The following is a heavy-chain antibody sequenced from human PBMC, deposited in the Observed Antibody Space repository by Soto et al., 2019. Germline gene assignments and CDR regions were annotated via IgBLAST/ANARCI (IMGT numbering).Heavy chain of an antibody. V-gene: IGHV3-74*01. CDR1: GFTFSSYW. CDR3: TRYVTVVPGAGFDP. Sequence: EVQLVESGGGLVQPGGSLRLSCAASGFTFSSYWMHWVRQPPGKGLEWVSRIKSDGSNTNYADSVKGRFTISRDNAKNTLYLQMDSLRVEDTAVYYCTRYVTVVPGAGFDPWGQGILVTVSS. D-gene: IGHD3-22*01. J-gene: IGHJ5*02. CDR2: IKSDGSNT.